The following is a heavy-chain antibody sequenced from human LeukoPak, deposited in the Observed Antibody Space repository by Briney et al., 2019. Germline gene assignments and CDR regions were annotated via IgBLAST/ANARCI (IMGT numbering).Heavy chain of an antibody. CDR1: EFTFSNYW. CDR2: INSDGSST. Sequence: PGGSLRLSCAASEFTFSNYWMHWVRQAPGKGLVWVSRINSDGSSTSYADSVKGRFTISRDNAKNTLYLQLNSLRAEDTAVYYCVRFKAADGPRFDPWGQGTLVTVSS. CDR3: VRFKAADGPRFDP. V-gene: IGHV3-74*01. J-gene: IGHJ5*02. D-gene: IGHD6-13*01.